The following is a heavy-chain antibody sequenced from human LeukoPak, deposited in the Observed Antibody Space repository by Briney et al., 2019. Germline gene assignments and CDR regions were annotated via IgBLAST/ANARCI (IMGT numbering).Heavy chain of an antibody. Sequence: GGSLRLSCAASGFTFSSYSMNWVRQAPGKGLEWVSSISSSSSYIHYADSVKGRFTISRDNAKNSLYLQMNSLRAEDTAVYYCATRDHGYSGYDGRVDYWGQGTLVTVSS. CDR1: GFTFSSYS. V-gene: IGHV3-21*01. J-gene: IGHJ4*02. CDR2: ISSSSSYI. D-gene: IGHD5-12*01. CDR3: ATRDHGYSGYDGRVDY.